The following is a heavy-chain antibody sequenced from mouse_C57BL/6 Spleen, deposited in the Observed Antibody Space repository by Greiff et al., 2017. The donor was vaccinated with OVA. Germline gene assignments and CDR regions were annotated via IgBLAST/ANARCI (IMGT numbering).Heavy chain of an antibody. CDR2: ISSGGDYI. J-gene: IGHJ3*01. CDR1: GFTFSSYA. Sequence: EVKVVESGEGLVKPGGSLKLSCAASGFTFSSYAMSWVRQTPEKRLEWVAYISSGGDYIYYADTVNGRFTISRDNARNTLYLQMSSLKSEDTAMYYCTSGYYDYDGFAYWGQGTLVTVSA. D-gene: IGHD2-4*01. CDR3: TSGYYDYDGFAY. V-gene: IGHV5-9-1*02.